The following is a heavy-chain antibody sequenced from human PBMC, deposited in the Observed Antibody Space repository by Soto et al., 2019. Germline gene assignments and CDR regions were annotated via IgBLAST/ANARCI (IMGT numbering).Heavy chain of an antibody. CDR1: RYTFTSYD. J-gene: IGHJ6*02. Sequence: ASVKVSCKASRYTFTSYDINWVRQATGQGLEWMGWMNPNSGNTGYAQKFQGRVTMTRNTSISTAYMELSSLRSEDTAVYYCARERTGTTSMDVWGQGTTVTAP. V-gene: IGHV1-8*01. CDR3: ARERTGTTSMDV. CDR2: MNPNSGNT. D-gene: IGHD1-1*01.